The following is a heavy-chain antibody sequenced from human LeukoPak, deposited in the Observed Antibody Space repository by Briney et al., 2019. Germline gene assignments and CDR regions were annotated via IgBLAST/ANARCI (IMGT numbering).Heavy chain of an antibody. CDR2: ISDSGGST. D-gene: IGHD1-26*01. CDR1: GFTLSRYA. V-gene: IGHV3-23*01. Sequence: GGSLRLSWAASGFTLSRYAMSWVRPAPGKGLECVSAISDSGGSTYYADSVKGRFTISRDNSKNTLYLQMNSLRVEDTAIYYCAKLIGRELRAVYGMDVWGQGTTVTVSS. CDR3: AKLIGRELRAVYGMDV. J-gene: IGHJ6*02.